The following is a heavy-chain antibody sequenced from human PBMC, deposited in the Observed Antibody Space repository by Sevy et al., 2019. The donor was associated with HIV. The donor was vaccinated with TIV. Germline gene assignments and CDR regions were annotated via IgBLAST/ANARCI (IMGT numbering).Heavy chain of an antibody. CDR2: ISGSGTRT. D-gene: IGHD3-10*02. CDR3: AKGGGGHYVPDEIGYYFYYYNMDV. V-gene: IGHV3-23*01. CDR1: GFSFDSYG. Sequence: GGSLRLSCAVSGFSFDSYGMTWVRQAPGKGLEWVSGISGSGTRTYYADSVKGRFSISRDNSKNRLYLQMNSLRSEDTAIYYCAKGGGGHYVPDEIGYYFYYYNMDVWGKGTTVTVSS. J-gene: IGHJ6*03.